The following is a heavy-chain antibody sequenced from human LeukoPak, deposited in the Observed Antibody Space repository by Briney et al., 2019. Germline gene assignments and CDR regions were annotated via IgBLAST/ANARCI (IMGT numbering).Heavy chain of an antibody. D-gene: IGHD2-2*01. V-gene: IGHV3-30-3*01. J-gene: IGHJ4*02. CDR3: AKAAGYCSTTSCPGDY. CDR1: GFTFSSYV. Sequence: GGSLRLSCAASGFTFSSYVMHWVRQAPGKGLEWVAVISFDGNNKYYADSVKGRFTISRDTSKNTLYLQMNSLRPEDTAVYYCAKAAGYCSTTSCPGDYWGQGTLVTVSS. CDR2: ISFDGNNK.